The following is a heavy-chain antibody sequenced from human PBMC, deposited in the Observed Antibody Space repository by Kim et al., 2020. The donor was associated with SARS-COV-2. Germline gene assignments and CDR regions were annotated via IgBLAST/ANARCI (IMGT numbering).Heavy chain of an antibody. Sequence: GGSLRLSCAASGFTFTRYSMNWVRQAPGKGLEWISYISTASSTIYYADSVKGRFTISRDNAKNSLYLQMNSLRDEDTAVYYCARGGMTARELDFWGQGTLVTVSA. D-gene: IGHD5-18*01. V-gene: IGHV3-48*02. J-gene: IGHJ4*02. CDR2: ISTASSTI. CDR1: GFTFTRYS. CDR3: ARGGMTARELDF.